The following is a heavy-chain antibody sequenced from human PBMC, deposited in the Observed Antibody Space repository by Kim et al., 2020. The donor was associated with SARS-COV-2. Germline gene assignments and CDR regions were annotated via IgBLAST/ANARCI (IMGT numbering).Heavy chain of an antibody. Sequence: GESLKISCKGSGYSFSSYWIGWVRQMPGKGLEWMGIIYPGDSDTRYSPSFQGHVTISADRSISTAYLQWSSLKASDTAMYYCARRSGYSYGLGWFDPWGREPWSPSPQ. D-gene: IGHD5-18*01. CDR1: GYSFSSYW. J-gene: IGHJ5*02. CDR3: ARRSGYSYGLGWFDP. V-gene: IGHV5-51*01. CDR2: IYPGDSDT.